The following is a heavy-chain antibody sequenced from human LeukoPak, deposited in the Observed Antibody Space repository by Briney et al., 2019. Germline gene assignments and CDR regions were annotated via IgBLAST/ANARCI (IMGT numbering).Heavy chain of an antibody. J-gene: IGHJ4*02. V-gene: IGHV4-59*08. CDR3: ARQEMGYSYNLFDY. Sequence: SETLSLTCTVSGGSINSYYWSWIRQPPGKGLEWIGYIYYSGNTKYNPSLKSRVTILVDTSKNQFSLKPTSLTAADTAVYYCARQEMGYSYNLFDYWGQGTLVTVSS. CDR2: IYYSGNT. CDR1: GGSINSYY. D-gene: IGHD5-18*01.